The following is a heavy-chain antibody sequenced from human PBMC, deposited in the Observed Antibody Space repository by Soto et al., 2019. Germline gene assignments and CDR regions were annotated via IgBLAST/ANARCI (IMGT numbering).Heavy chain of an antibody. CDR2: ISSSSSYI. CDR1: GFAFSSYS. D-gene: IGHD1-7*01. CDR3: ARDHTRPITGTSVMAY. Sequence: EVQLVESGGGLVKPGGSLRLSCAASGFAFSSYSMNWVRQAPGKGLEWVSSISSSSSYIYYAGSVKGRFTISTDNAKNSLYLQMNSLRAEDTAVYYCARDHTRPITGTSVMAYWGQGTLVTVAS. V-gene: IGHV3-21*01. J-gene: IGHJ4*02.